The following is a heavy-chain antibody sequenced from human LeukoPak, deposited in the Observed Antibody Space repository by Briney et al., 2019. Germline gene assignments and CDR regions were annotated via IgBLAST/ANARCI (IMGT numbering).Heavy chain of an antibody. V-gene: IGHV3-23*01. J-gene: IGHJ6*02. Sequence: GGSLRLSCAASGFTFSSYAMSWVRQAPGKGLEWVSAISGSGGSTYYADSVKGRFTTSRDNSKNTLYLQMNSLRAEDTAVYYCAKDQEASYGMDVWGQGTTVTVSS. CDR2: ISGSGGST. CDR3: AKDQEASYGMDV. CDR1: GFTFSSYA.